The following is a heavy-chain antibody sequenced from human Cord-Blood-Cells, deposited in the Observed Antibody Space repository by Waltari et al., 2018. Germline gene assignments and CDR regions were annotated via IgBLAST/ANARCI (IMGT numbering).Heavy chain of an antibody. V-gene: IGHV4-59*01. CDR1: GGSISSYY. Sequence: QVQLQESGPGLVKPSETLSLTCTVSGGSISSYYWSWIRQPPGKGLEWIGYIDYSGSTNYTPSLKSRVTISVDTSKIQFSLELSSVTAADTAVYYCARVAYGDYEGDGDYWGQGTLVTVSS. D-gene: IGHD4-17*01. CDR3: ARVAYGDYEGDGDY. CDR2: IDYSGST. J-gene: IGHJ4*02.